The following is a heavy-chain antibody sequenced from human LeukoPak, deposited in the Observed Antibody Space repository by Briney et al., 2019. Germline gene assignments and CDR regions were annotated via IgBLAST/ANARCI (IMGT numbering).Heavy chain of an antibody. CDR1: GFSFSSYT. CDR2: ITGSGRTI. J-gene: IGHJ4*02. V-gene: IGHV3-48*02. D-gene: IGHD6-19*01. CDR3: AAICSSGSGY. Sequence: GGSLRLSCAASGFSFSSYTMNWVRQAPGKGLEWVSYITGSGRTIYYADSVKGRFTISRDNAKNSLYLQMNSLRDEDTAVYYCAAICSSGSGYWGQGTLVTVSS.